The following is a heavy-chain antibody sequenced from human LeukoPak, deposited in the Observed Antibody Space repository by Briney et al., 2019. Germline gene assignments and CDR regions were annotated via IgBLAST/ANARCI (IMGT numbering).Heavy chain of an antibody. CDR2: INAGNGNT. Sequence: GASVKVSCKASGYTFTSYAMHWVRQAPGQRLEWMGWINAGNGNTKYSQKFQDRVTITRDTSASTAYMELSSLRSEDTAVYYCARDPVRGYSYGTFDYWGQGTLVTVSS. D-gene: IGHD5-18*01. CDR3: ARDPVRGYSYGTFDY. V-gene: IGHV1-3*01. J-gene: IGHJ4*02. CDR1: GYTFTSYA.